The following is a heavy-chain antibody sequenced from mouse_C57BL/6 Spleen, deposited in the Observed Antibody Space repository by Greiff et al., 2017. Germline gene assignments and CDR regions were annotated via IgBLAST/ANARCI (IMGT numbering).Heavy chain of an antibody. V-gene: IGHV1-82*01. J-gene: IGHJ1*03. CDR3: ARGDPFDV. CDR1: GYAFSSSW. Sequence: QVQLQQSGPELVKPGASVKISCKASGYAFSSSWMNWVKQRPGKGLEWIGRIYPGDGDTNYNGKFKGKATLTADKSSSTAYMQLSSLTSEDSAVYFCARGDPFDVWGTGTTVTVSS. CDR2: IYPGDGDT.